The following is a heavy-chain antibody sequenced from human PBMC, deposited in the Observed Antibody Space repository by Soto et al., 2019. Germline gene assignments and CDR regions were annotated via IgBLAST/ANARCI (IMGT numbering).Heavy chain of an antibody. J-gene: IGHJ4*02. CDR1: GGSLRNSV. V-gene: IGHV1-69*01. CDR2: VLPILGTA. CDR3: ARLGHPGH. Sequence: QVQLVQSGAEVKKPGSSVKVSCTASGGSLRNSVISWVRQAPAQRLEWMGGVLPILGTANYAQKFQGRVTMTADEATSTAYMDLSSLSPDYTAVYYCARLGHPGHWGPGTLVIVSS.